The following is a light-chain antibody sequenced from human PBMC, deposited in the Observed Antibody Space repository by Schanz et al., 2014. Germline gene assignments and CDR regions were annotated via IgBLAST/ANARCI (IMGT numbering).Light chain of an antibody. CDR3: TSYTSSSTLV. Sequence: QSALTQPASVSGSPGQSITISCIGSISDVGGYNYVSWYQQHPGEAPKLLIYDVNSRPSGVSTRFSGSKSANTASLTISGLQPEDEADYYCTSYTSSSTLVFGGGTKLTVL. CDR2: DVN. CDR1: ISDVGGYNY. V-gene: IGLV2-14*03. J-gene: IGLJ3*02.